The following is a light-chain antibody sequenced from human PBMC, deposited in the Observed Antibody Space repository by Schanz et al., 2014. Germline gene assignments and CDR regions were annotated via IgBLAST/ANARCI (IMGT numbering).Light chain of an antibody. Sequence: QSVLTQPPSVSAAPGQKVTISCSGSSSNIGNNYVCWYQRLPGTAPKLLIYDNTKRPSGIPDRFSGSKSGNTASLTISGLQAEDEAHYYCAAWDVSLNGLVFGGGTKLTVL. CDR2: DNT. CDR3: AAWDVSLNGLV. V-gene: IGLV1-51*01. CDR1: SSNIGNNY. J-gene: IGLJ3*02.